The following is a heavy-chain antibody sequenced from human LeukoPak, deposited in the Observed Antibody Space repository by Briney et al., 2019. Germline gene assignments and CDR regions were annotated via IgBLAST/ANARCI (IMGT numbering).Heavy chain of an antibody. Sequence: GGSLRLSCAASGFTFDDYGMSWVRQAPGKGLEWVSGINWNGGSTGYADSMKGRFTISRDNAKNSLYLQMNSLRAEDTALYYCARVPLMVYDNWFDPWGQGTLVTVSS. V-gene: IGHV3-20*04. CDR2: INWNGGST. CDR3: ARVPLMVYDNWFDP. J-gene: IGHJ5*02. D-gene: IGHD2-8*01. CDR1: GFTFDDYG.